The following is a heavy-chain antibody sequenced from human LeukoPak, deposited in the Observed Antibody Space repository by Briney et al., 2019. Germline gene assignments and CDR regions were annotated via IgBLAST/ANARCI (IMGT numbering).Heavy chain of an antibody. Sequence: GGSLRLXCAASGFTFSSYTMNWVRQAPGKGLEWVSYITSSSSSIYYADSEKGRFTISRDNAKNSLYLQMNSLRAEDTAVYYCARRVVNAFDVWGQGTTVTVSS. J-gene: IGHJ3*01. CDR2: ITSSSSSI. D-gene: IGHD3-3*01. CDR3: ARRVVNAFDV. CDR1: GFTFSSYT. V-gene: IGHV3-48*01.